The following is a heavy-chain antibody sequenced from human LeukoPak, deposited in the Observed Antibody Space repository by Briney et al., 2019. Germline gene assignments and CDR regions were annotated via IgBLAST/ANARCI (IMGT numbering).Heavy chain of an antibody. CDR2: ISGSGGST. Sequence: PGGSLRLSCAASGFTFSSYAMSWVRQAPGKGLEWVSAISGSGGSTYHADSVKGRFTISRDNAKNSLYLQMNSLRAEDTAVYYCASLKLPYYDFGRDQIDYWGQGTLVTVSS. D-gene: IGHD3-3*01. CDR1: GFTFSSYA. CDR3: ASLKLPYYDFGRDQIDY. V-gene: IGHV3-23*01. J-gene: IGHJ4*02.